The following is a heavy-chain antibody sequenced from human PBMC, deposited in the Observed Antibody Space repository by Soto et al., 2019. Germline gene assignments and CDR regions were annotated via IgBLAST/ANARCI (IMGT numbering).Heavy chain of an antibody. Sequence: QVHLVHSGAEVKKPGASVKVSCKASGYVFTGYYIHWVRQAPGQGLEWMGWINPKSGGANIAQKFQGWVTLTRDTSIRTTYMEVNRLTSNDTAVYYCVRDYYDGSASYGFEFWGQGTPVTVAS. CDR2: INPKSGGA. J-gene: IGHJ3*01. CDR3: VRDYYDGSASYGFEF. D-gene: IGHD3-22*01. V-gene: IGHV1-2*04. CDR1: GYVFTGYY.